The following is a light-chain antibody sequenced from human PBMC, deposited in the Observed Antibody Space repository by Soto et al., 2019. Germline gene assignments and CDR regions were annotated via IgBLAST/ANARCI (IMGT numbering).Light chain of an antibody. V-gene: IGLV2-14*01. CDR2: DVN. CDR1: SSDIGGYNY. CDR3: RSYISTSLV. J-gene: IGLJ2*01. Sequence: QSALTQPASVSGSPGQSITISCTGSSSDIGGYNYVSWYQQHPGKAPKVMIYDVNNRPSGVSNRFSGSKSGNTASLTISGLQAEDEADYYCRSYISTSLVFGGGTKLTVL.